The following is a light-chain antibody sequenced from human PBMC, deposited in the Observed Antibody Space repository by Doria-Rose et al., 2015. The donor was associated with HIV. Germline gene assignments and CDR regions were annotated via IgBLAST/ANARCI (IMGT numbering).Light chain of an antibody. Sequence: TQSPSTLSLSPGERATLSCRASQRVKSSYLAWYQQKPGQAPRLLIYDASTWATGIPDRFSGSGSGTDFTLTISRLEPEDVAVYYCQQYGTSRGTFGQGTRLEIK. CDR3: QQYGTSRGT. J-gene: IGKJ5*01. CDR2: DAS. V-gene: IGKV3-20*01. CDR1: QRVKSSY.